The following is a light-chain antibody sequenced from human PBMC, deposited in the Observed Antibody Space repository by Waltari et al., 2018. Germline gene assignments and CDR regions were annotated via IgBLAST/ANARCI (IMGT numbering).Light chain of an antibody. CDR3: QQYSSFST. CDR2: MAS. J-gene: IGKJ2*01. Sequence: DIQMTQSPSTLSASVGDRVTISCRASLSVGTWVAWYQQRPGKAPKLLIYMASSLESGVPSRFSGSGSGTEFTLTISTLQPYDFATYSCQQYSSFSTFGQGTKVDI. CDR1: LSVGTW. V-gene: IGKV1-5*03.